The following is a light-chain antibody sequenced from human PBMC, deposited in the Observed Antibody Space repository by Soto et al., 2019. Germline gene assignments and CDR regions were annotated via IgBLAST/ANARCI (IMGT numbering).Light chain of an antibody. J-gene: IGKJ4*01. CDR3: QQYNNWPLT. V-gene: IGKV3-15*01. CDR2: GAS. Sequence: EIVMTQSPATLSVSPGERATLSCRASQSVSSNLAWYQQKLGQAPRLLIYGASTRATRIPARFSGSGSGTEFTLTISSLQSEDFAVYYCQQYNNWPLTVGGGTKVEIK. CDR1: QSVSSN.